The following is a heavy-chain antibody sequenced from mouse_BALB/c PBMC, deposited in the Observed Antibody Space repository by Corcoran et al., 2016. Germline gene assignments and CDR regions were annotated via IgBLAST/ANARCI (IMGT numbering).Heavy chain of an antibody. CDR1: GFSLSTSGMG. Sequence: QVTLKESGPGILQPSKTLSLTCSFSGFSLSTSGMGVGWIRQPSGKGLEWMAHIWGEDDKRYNPALKSRLTISKDTSSNQVFLKIASVDTADTATYYCARIRGYDGYYVPLAYWGQGTLVTVSA. CDR3: ARIRGYDGYYVPLAY. D-gene: IGHD2-3*01. CDR2: IWGEDDK. J-gene: IGHJ3*01. V-gene: IGHV8-8*01.